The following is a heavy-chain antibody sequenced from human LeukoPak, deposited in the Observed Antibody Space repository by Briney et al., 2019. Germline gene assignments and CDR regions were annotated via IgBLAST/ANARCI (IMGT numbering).Heavy chain of an antibody. Sequence: PGGSLRLSCAASGFSVSSNYMSWVRQAPGKGLEWVSVFYSGGSTDYADSVKGRFTISRDNSKNTLYLQMNSLRAEDTAVYYCARGPRGANYDSSGYYIDYWGQGTLVTVSS. J-gene: IGHJ4*02. CDR3: ARGPRGANYDSSGYYIDY. CDR2: FYSGGST. V-gene: IGHV3-66*01. D-gene: IGHD3-22*01. CDR1: GFSVSSNY.